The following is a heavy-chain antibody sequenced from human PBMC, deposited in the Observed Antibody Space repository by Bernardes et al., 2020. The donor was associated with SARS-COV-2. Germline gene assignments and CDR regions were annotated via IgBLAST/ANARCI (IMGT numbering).Heavy chain of an antibody. CDR1: GFTFSRYW. CDR3: ARGPYCPGGICTFSVMDV. Sequence: GGSLRLSCAASGFTFSRYWMHWVRQAPGKGLVWVSRIDSDGSSTTYADAVKGRFTMSRDNAKNTLYLHMNSLTAEDTAVYYCARGPYCPGGICTFSVMDVWGQGTTVTVSS. J-gene: IGHJ6*02. D-gene: IGHD2-8*02. CDR2: IDSDGSST. V-gene: IGHV3-74*01.